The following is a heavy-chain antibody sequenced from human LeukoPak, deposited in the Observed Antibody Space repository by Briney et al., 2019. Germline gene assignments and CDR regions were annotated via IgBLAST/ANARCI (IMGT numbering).Heavy chain of an antibody. J-gene: IGHJ4*02. Sequence: PSETLSLTCTVSGGSISSGGYYWSWIRQHPGKGLEWIGYIYYSGSTYYNPSLKSRVTISVDTSKNQFSLKLSSVTAADTAVYYCARGRGYCSSTSCWHYYFDYWGQGTLVTVSS. CDR2: IYYSGST. CDR3: ARGRGYCSSTSCWHYYFDY. V-gene: IGHV4-31*03. CDR1: GGSISSGGYY. D-gene: IGHD2-2*01.